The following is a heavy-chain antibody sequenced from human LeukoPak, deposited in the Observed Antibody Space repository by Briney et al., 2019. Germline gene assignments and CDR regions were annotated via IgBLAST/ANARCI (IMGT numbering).Heavy chain of an antibody. Sequence: SGTLSLTCAVSGGSISSSNWWSWVRQPPGKGLEWIGEIYHSGSTNYNPSLKSRVTISVDKSKNQFSLKLSSVTAADTAVYYCARSDYYGSGSYYKRVGMDVWGQGTTVTVSS. CDR3: ARSDYYGSGSYYKRVGMDV. V-gene: IGHV4-4*02. D-gene: IGHD3-10*01. J-gene: IGHJ6*02. CDR1: GGSISSSNW. CDR2: IYHSGST.